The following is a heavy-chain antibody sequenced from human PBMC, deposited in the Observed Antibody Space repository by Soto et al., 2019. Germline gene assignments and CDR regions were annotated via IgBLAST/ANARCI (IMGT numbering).Heavy chain of an antibody. CDR3: ARGEWFLRGYGMDV. V-gene: IGHV4-59*01. J-gene: IGHJ6*02. Sequence: QVQLQESGPGLVKPSETLSLTCSVSGASISADYWSWIRQPPGKRLEYIGFIYKGGSPNYNPSLESRVTISPDKSKSQVSLKLTSVTAADTAVYYCARGEWFLRGYGMDVWGRGTTVTVS. CDR2: IYKGGSP. D-gene: IGHD3-3*01. CDR1: GASISADY.